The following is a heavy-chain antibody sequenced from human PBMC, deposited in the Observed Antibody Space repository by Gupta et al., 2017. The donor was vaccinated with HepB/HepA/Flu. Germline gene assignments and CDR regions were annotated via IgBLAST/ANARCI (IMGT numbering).Heavy chain of an antibody. V-gene: IGHV4-59*01. CDR1: GGSISSYY. CDR3: ARGGYDFWSGYQIDY. D-gene: IGHD3-3*01. J-gene: IGHJ4*02. CDR2: ISNSGRT. Sequence: QMQLQESGPGLVKPSETLSLTCTVSGGSISSYYWSWIRQPPGRGLEWIGYISNSGRTNYNPSLKSRVTISVDTSNNQFSLNLNSETAADTAVYYCARGGYDFWSGYQIDYWGQGTLVTVSS.